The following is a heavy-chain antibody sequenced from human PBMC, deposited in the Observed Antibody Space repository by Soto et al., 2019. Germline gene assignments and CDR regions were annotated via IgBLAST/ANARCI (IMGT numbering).Heavy chain of an antibody. D-gene: IGHD6-19*01. CDR1: GGSVSSSSYY. CDR3: ARHVAGYSSGLDY. J-gene: IGHJ4*02. V-gene: IGHV4-39*01. Sequence: SETLSLTCTVSGGSVSSSSYYWGWIRQPPGKGLEWIGSIYYSGSTYYNPSLKSRVTISVDTSKNQFSLKLSSVTAADTAVYYCARHVAGYSSGLDYWGQGTLVTVSS. CDR2: IYYSGST.